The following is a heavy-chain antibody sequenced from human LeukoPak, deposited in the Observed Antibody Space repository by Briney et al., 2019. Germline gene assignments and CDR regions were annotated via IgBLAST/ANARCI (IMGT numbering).Heavy chain of an antibody. J-gene: IGHJ4*02. CDR1: GYTFTGYY. CDR3: ARETTEADDY. V-gene: IGHV1-2*02. CDR2: INTNSGGT. D-gene: IGHD1-1*01. Sequence: ASVKVSCKASGYTFTGYYMHWVRQAPAQGLEWMGWINTNSGGTNYAQKFQGRVTMTRDTSISTAYMELSRLRSDDAAVYYCARETTEADDYWGQGTLVTVSS.